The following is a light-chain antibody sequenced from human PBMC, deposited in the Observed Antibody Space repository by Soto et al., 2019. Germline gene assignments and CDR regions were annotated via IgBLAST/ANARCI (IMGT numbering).Light chain of an antibody. CDR1: QNIDHW. CDR2: DAS. Sequence: DIQMTQSPSTLSASVGDRVTITCRASQNIDHWLALYQHKPGKAPKFLIYDASILESGVPSRFSGSGSGTEFTLTISSLQPDDFATYYCQRYNSYSRKFGQGTKVEIK. J-gene: IGKJ1*01. V-gene: IGKV1-5*01. CDR3: QRYNSYSRK.